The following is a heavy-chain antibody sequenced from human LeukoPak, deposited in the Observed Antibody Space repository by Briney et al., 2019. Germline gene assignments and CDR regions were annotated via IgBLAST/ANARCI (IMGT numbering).Heavy chain of an antibody. V-gene: IGHV3-11*01. Sequence: GGSLRLSCAPSGFTFSDYYMSWIRQAPGKGLEWVSYISRSSDIIHYADSVKGRFTISRDNAKNSLYLQMNSLRAEDTAVYYCVRETAWYFDLWGRGTLVTVSS. CDR3: VRETAWYFDL. J-gene: IGHJ2*01. CDR2: ISRSSDII. CDR1: GFTFSDYY.